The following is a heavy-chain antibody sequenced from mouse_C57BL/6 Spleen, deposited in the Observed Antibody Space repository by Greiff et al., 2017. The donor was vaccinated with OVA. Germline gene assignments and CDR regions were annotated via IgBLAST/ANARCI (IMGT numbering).Heavy chain of an antibody. V-gene: IGHV5-16*01. CDR3: ARDGGPNWDYFDY. CDR2: INYDGSST. J-gene: IGHJ2*01. CDR1: GFTFSDYY. D-gene: IGHD4-1*01. Sequence: EVQLQESEGGLVQPGSSMKLSCTASGFTFSDYYMAWVRQVPEKGLEWVANINYDGSSTYYLDSLKSRFIISRDNAKNILYLQMSSLKSDDTATYYCARDGGPNWDYFDYWGQGTTLTVSS.